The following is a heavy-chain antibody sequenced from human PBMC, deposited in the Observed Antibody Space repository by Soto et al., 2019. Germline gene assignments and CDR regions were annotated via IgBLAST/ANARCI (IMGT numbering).Heavy chain of an antibody. CDR1: GGSISSYY. Sequence: SETLSLTCTVSGGSISSYYWSWIRQPPGKGLEWIGYIYYSGSTNYNPSLKSRVTISVDTSKNQFSLKLSSVTAADTAVYYCARGDDYGDYDFAFDIWGQGTMVTVSS. CDR2: IYYSGST. D-gene: IGHD4-17*01. J-gene: IGHJ3*02. CDR3: ARGDDYGDYDFAFDI. V-gene: IGHV4-59*01.